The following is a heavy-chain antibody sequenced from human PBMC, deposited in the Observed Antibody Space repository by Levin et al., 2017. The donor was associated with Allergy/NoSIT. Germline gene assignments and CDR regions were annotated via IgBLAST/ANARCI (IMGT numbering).Heavy chain of an antibody. V-gene: IGHV3-30*18. Sequence: GGFLRLSCGISGFTFSRYGMHWVRQAPGKGLEWVAVISYDGNDKKNADSVQGRFTISRDNFKNTLFLQMNSLRAEDTAVYDCAKDLGVASADDYFDYWGQGTLVTVSS. D-gene: IGHD3-16*01. CDR3: AKDLGVASADDYFDY. CDR2: ISYDGNDK. CDR1: GFTFSRYG. J-gene: IGHJ4*02.